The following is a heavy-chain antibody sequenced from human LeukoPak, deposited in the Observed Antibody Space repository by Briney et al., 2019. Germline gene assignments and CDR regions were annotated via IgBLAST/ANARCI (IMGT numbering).Heavy chain of an antibody. CDR1: GYSIGSGYY. Sequence: SETLSLTCTVSGYSIGSGYYWGWIRQPPGKGLEWIGSIYHSGSTYYNPSLKSRVTISVDTSKNQFSLKLSSVTAADTAVYYCARWDFGVVITTKFWYFDLWGRGTLVTVSS. D-gene: IGHD3-3*01. CDR3: ARWDFGVVITTKFWYFDL. J-gene: IGHJ2*01. V-gene: IGHV4-38-2*02. CDR2: IYHSGST.